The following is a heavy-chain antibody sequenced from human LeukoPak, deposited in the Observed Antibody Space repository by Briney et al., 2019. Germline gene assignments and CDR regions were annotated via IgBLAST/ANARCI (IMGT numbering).Heavy chain of an antibody. CDR3: ARESGYYNWFHP. Sequence: GGSLRHSCVASGFTLRGYSMNWVRPAPAKGLEWVSLISSSSRHIPNAHTVRGRVTISPDNANNSLYLQMKSMRDGATAVYFFARESGYYNWFHPWRQGT. D-gene: IGHD5-12*01. J-gene: IGHJ5*02. CDR2: ISSSSRHI. V-gene: IGHV3-21*01. CDR1: GFTLRGYS.